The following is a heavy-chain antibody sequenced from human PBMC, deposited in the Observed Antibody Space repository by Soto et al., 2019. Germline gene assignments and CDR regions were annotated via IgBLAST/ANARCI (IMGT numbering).Heavy chain of an antibody. CDR1: GFTFSGFW. CDR2: INHDGDTK. J-gene: IGHJ4*02. D-gene: IGHD3-10*01. CDR3: ARDLFPAYGSGSYHY. Sequence: PGGSLRLSCAVSGFTFSGFWMTWVRQSPGKGLEWVANINHDGDTKYYVDSVKGRFTISRDNAKNSLYLQMNSLRAEDTAVYYCARDLFPAYGSGSYHYWGQGT. V-gene: IGHV3-7*01.